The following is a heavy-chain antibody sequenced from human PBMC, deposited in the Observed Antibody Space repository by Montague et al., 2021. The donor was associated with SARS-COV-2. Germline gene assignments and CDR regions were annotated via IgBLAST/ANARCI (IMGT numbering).Heavy chain of an antibody. D-gene: IGHD6-19*01. CDR1: GGSISSCYFY. CDR3: ARDVAVADLFDY. CDR2: LCISGST. J-gene: IGHJ4*02. V-gene: IGHV4-61*02. Sequence: TLSLTCTVSGGSISSCYFYWSWIRQPAGKGLEWIGRLCISGSTNSYLSLKIRVTISVYTSKNQFSLTLISVTAADTAVYYCARDVAVADLFDYWGQGTLVTVSS.